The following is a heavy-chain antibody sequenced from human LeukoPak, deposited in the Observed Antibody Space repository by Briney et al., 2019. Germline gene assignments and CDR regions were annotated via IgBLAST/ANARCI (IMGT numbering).Heavy chain of an antibody. CDR1: GGSFSGYY. Sequence: SETLSLTCAVYGGSFSGYYWSWIRQPAGKGLEWIGRIYTSGSTNYNPSLKSRVTMSVDTSKNQFSLKLSSVTAADTAVYYCAREPRGIDYYDSSGYPSYFDYWGQGTLVTVSS. J-gene: IGHJ4*02. D-gene: IGHD3-22*01. CDR3: AREPRGIDYYDSSGYPSYFDY. CDR2: IYTSGST. V-gene: IGHV4-4*07.